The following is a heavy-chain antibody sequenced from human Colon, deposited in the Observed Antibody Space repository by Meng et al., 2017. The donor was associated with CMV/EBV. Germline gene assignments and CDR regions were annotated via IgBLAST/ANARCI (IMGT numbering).Heavy chain of an antibody. CDR2: IYSNGRI. Sequence: LPGAGLGWCELSGSLSLTSSVCGGCNYGYYWTGIRRPAGEGLQGRGRIYSNGRIDANYSLRSRVTISVETSKNPLFLRLTSVTAAETAVYYCGRAGARGVPINVWGRGTLVTVSS. D-gene: IGHD3-10*01. CDR1: GGCNYGYY. CDR3: GRAGARGVPINV. J-gene: IGHJ1*01. V-gene: IGHV4-4*07.